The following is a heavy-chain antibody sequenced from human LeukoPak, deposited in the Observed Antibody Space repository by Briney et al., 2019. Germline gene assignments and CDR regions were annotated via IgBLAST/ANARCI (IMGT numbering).Heavy chain of an antibody. D-gene: IGHD3-3*01. CDR3: ANLVPLRFLEWLSNSDY. V-gene: IGHV3-23*01. CDR1: GFTFSSYA. CDR2: ISGSGGST. J-gene: IGHJ4*02. Sequence: GGSLRLSCAASGFTFSSYAMSWVRQAPGKGLEWVSAISGSGGSTYYADSVKGRFTISRDNSKNTLYLQMNSLRAEDTAVYYCANLVPLRFLEWLSNSDYWGQGTLVTVSS.